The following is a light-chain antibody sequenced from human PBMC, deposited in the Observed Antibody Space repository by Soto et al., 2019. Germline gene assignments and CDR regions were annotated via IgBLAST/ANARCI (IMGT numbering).Light chain of an antibody. CDR1: SSDGGGFNY. CDR3: SSYTTNNSPHV. CDR2: EVS. Sequence: QSHLTQPAFVSGSPGQSITISCTGTSSDGGGFNYVSWYQLYPGKAPKLIIYEVSNRPSGVSSRFSGSKSGNTASLIISGLQAEDEADYYCSSYTTNNSPHVFGAGTKVNVL. V-gene: IGLV2-14*01. J-gene: IGLJ1*01.